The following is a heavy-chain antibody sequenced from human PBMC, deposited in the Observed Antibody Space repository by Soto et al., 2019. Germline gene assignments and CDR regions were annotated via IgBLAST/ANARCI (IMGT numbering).Heavy chain of an antibody. CDR1: GYSFTSYW. CDR3: ARQVHGGDSTSAVYFDY. CDR2: IYPGDSDT. J-gene: IGHJ4*02. Sequence: GESLKISCKSTGYSFTSYWIGWVRQMPGKALVCMLCIYPGDSDTIYIKSFQGQFTISADKPISSGYLQCSSLNASDTAMYYCARQVHGGDSTSAVYFDYWGKGTLVTVSS. V-gene: IGHV5-51*01. D-gene: IGHD6-6*01.